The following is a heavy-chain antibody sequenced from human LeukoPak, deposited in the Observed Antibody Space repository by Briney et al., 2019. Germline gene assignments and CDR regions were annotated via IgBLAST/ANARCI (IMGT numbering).Heavy chain of an antibody. CDR1: GFTVSTNY. CDR2: IYSGGST. J-gene: IGHJ6*02. V-gene: IGHV3-53*01. D-gene: IGHD4-17*01. Sequence: PGGSLRLSCAASGFTVSTNYMNWVRQAPGKGLEWVSVIYSGGSTYYADSVKGRFTISRDNSKNTLYLQMISLRAEDTAVYYCARDTVTTFRFRDYYYYGMDVWGQGTTVIVSS. CDR3: ARDTVTTFRFRDYYYYGMDV.